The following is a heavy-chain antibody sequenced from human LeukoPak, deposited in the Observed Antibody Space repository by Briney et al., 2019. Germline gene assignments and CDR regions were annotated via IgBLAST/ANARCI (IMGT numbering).Heavy chain of an antibody. D-gene: IGHD2-15*01. CDR3: ANVAKGRFFFYYMDV. CDR1: GYSRNRFG. Sequence: ASVRVSYKLSGYSRNRFGVTWVRQAPGQGLEWIGWISSDNGIPRYADKFQGRVTLTTDTSKTTGYMELRSLRSVDSAVYFCANVAKGRFFFYYMDVWGKGTTVTVSS. J-gene: IGHJ6*03. CDR2: ISSDNGIP. V-gene: IGHV1-18*01.